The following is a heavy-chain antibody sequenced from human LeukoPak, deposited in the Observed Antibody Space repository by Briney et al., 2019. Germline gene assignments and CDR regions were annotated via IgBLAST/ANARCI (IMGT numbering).Heavy chain of an antibody. D-gene: IGHD3-3*01. Sequence: SETLSLICTVSGGSISSYYWSWIRQPPGKGLEWIGYIYYSGSTNYNPSLKSRVTISVDTSKNQFSLKLSSVTAADTAVYYCARDFGVVIPDAFDIWGQGTMVTVSS. J-gene: IGHJ3*02. CDR1: GGSISSYY. CDR3: ARDFGVVIPDAFDI. V-gene: IGHV4-59*01. CDR2: IYYSGST.